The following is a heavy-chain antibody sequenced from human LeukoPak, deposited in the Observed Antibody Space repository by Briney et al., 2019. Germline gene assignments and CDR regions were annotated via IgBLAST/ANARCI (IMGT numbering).Heavy chain of an antibody. Sequence: GASVKVSCKASGYTFTSNYMHWVRQAPGQGLEWMGIINPSGGSTSYAQKFQGRVTMTRDTSTSTVYMELSSLRSEDTAMYYCARDQRSQGYYGSGSYYNAVGYWGQGTLVTVSS. D-gene: IGHD3-10*01. J-gene: IGHJ4*02. V-gene: IGHV1-46*01. CDR1: GYTFTSNY. CDR2: INPSGGST. CDR3: ARDQRSQGYYGSGSYYNAVGY.